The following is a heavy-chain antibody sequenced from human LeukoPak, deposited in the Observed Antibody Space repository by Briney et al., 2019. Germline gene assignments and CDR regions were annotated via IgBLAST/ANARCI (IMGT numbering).Heavy chain of an antibody. CDR1: GFTFSSYW. J-gene: IGHJ4*01. CDR3: ARERVCHNIYY. V-gene: IGHV3-7*01. D-gene: IGHD1-1*01. CDR2: IKQDASEK. Sequence: GGSLRLSCVASGFTFSSYWMRCVRQAAGEGLEWGTNIKQDASEKYSAASVKGPYKISSDHAKTSLYLQMNSLRAEATAVYCCARERVCHNIYYCGQG.